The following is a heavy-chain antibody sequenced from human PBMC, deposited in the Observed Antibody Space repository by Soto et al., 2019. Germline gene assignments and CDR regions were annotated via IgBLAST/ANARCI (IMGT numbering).Heavy chain of an antibody. D-gene: IGHD3-9*01. CDR2: ISAYNGNT. CDR3: ARDLGDYDILTGRFDP. CDR1: GYTFTSYG. J-gene: IGHJ5*02. Sequence: ASVKVSCKASGYTFTSYGISWVRQAPGQGLEWMGWISAYNGNTNYAQKLQGRATMTTDTSTSTAYMELRSLRSDDTAVYYCARDLGDYDILTGRFDPWGQGTLVTVSS. V-gene: IGHV1-18*01.